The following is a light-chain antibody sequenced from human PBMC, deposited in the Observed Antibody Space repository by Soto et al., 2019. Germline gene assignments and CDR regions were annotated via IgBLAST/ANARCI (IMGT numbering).Light chain of an antibody. Sequence: DIQMTQSPSTLSASVGDRVTITCRARQSISSWLACYQQKPGKAPKLLIYDASSLESGVPSRFSGSGSGTEFTFTISSLQPDDFATYYCQQYNSYSGTFGQGTKVEIK. J-gene: IGKJ1*01. V-gene: IGKV1-5*01. CDR2: DAS. CDR3: QQYNSYSGT. CDR1: QSISSW.